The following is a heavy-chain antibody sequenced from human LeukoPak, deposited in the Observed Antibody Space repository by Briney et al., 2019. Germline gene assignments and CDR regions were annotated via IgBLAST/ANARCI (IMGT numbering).Heavy chain of an antibody. CDR1: EYSFPNYC. D-gene: IGHD3-16*01. V-gene: IGHV5-51*01. CDR3: ARSYYDYVWGSDNYYYYMDV. CDR2: IYPDDSDT. Sequence: GESLKISCKHSEYSFPNYCIGWVRQMPGKGLEWMGIIYPDDSDTRYSPSFQGQVTISADKSISTAYLQWSSLKASDTAMYYCARSYYDYVWGSDNYYYYMDVWGKGTTVTISS. J-gene: IGHJ6*03.